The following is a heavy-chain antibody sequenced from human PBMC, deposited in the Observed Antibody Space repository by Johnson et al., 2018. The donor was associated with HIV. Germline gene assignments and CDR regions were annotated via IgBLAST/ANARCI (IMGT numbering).Heavy chain of an antibody. CDR3: AREDSGYVPDAFDI. V-gene: IGHV3-33*01. Sequence: QVQLVESGGDVVQPGTSLRLSCEASGLILSGYGLHWVRQAPGKGLEWVAVIWPDGSNRYYADSVKGRFTISRDNSKNTLYLQMNSLRAEDTAVYYCAREDSGYVPDAFDIWGQGTMVTVSS. CDR1: GLILSGYG. J-gene: IGHJ3*02. D-gene: IGHD5-12*01. CDR2: IWPDGSNR.